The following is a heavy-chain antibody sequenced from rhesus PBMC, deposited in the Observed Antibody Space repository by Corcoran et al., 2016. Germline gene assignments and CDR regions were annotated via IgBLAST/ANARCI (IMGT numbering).Heavy chain of an antibody. CDR1: GGSFSSYW. Sequence: QVQLQESGPGLVKPSETLSLTCAVSGGSFSSYWWGGIRQPPGKGLAWIGGIYGSSGSTEYNPAHQSRATISRDTSKNQFSLKLSSVTAADTAVYYCARGIHCSDSGCSLPWGQGVLVTVSS. CDR3: ARGIHCSDSGCSLP. CDR2: IYGSSGST. V-gene: IGHV4-160*01. D-gene: IGHD2-33*01. J-gene: IGHJ4*01.